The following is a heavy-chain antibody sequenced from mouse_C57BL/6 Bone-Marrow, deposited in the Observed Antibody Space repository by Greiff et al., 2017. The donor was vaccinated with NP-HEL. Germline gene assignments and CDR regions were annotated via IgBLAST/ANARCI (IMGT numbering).Heavy chain of an antibody. CDR2: IDPENGDT. CDR3: ANYGSTY. CDR1: GFNIKDDY. Sequence: VQLQQSGAELVRPGASVKLSCTASGFNIKDDYMHWVKQRPEQGLEWIGWIDPENGDTEYASKFQGKATITADTSSNTAYLQLSSLTSEDSAVYYCANYGSTYWGQGTLVTVSA. V-gene: IGHV14-4*01. D-gene: IGHD1-1*01. J-gene: IGHJ3*01.